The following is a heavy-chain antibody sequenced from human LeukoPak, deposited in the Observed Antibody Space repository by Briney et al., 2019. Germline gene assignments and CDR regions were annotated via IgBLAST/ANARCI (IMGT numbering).Heavy chain of an antibody. Sequence: ASVKVSCKASGYTFTGYYMHWVRQAPGQGLEWMGWINPNSGGTNYAQKFQGRVTMTRDTSISTAYMELSRLRSDDTAVYYCARDRGEDSSGWYLFDYWGQGTLVTVSS. CDR1: GYTFTGYY. CDR3: ARDRGEDSSGWYLFDY. V-gene: IGHV1-2*02. D-gene: IGHD6-19*01. J-gene: IGHJ4*02. CDR2: INPNSGGT.